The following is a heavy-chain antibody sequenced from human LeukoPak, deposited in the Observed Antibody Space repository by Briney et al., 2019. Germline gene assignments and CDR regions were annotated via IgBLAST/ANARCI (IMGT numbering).Heavy chain of an antibody. Sequence: PSETLSLTCAVYGGSFSGYYWSWIRQPPGKGLEWIGEINHSGSTNYNPSLKSRVTISVDTSKNQFSLKLSSVTAADTAVYYCARRDYVWGSYPKYNWFDPWGQGTLVTVSS. D-gene: IGHD3-16*02. V-gene: IGHV4-34*01. CDR3: ARRDYVWGSYPKYNWFDP. CDR1: GGSFSGYY. CDR2: INHSGST. J-gene: IGHJ5*02.